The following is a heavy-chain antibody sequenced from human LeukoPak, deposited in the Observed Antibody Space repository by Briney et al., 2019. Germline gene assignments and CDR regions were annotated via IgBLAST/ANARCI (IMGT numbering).Heavy chain of an antibody. CDR1: GFTLSSYE. D-gene: IGHD7-27*01. CDR3: AREVSALGNHFDS. CDR2: ISRSGSSK. J-gene: IGHJ4*02. Sequence: PGGSLRLSCAGSGFTLSSYEMNWVRQAPGKGLEWVSYISRSGSSKYYSDSVKGRFTISRDNAENSLYMQMNSLRAEDTGVYYCAREVSALGNHFDSWGQGTLVTVSS. V-gene: IGHV3-48*03.